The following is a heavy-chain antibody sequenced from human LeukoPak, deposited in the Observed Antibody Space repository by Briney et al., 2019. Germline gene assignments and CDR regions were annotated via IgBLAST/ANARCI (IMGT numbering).Heavy chain of an antibody. V-gene: IGHV1-18*01. J-gene: IGHJ4*02. D-gene: IGHD6-13*01. CDR3: ARDTARITTPGGPDY. CDR2: ISAYNDNT. CDR1: GYTFASYG. Sequence: ASVKVSCKASGYTFASYGISWVRQAPGQGLEWMGWISAYNDNTKYAQNLQGRVTLPTDTSTSTAYMELRSLTSDDTALYYCARDTARITTPGGPDYWGQGTLVTVSS.